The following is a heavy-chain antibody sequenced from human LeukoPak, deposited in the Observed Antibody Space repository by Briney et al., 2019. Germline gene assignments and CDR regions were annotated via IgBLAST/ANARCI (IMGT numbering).Heavy chain of an antibody. CDR2: ISSSSSYI. Sequence: GGSLRLSCAASGFTFSSYSMNWVRQAPGKGLEWVSSISSSSSYIYYADSVKGRFTISRDNAKNSLYLQMNSLRAEDTAVYYCARDMITMVRGVWGQGTLVTVSS. CDR1: GFTFSSYS. D-gene: IGHD3-10*01. J-gene: IGHJ4*02. V-gene: IGHV3-21*01. CDR3: ARDMITMVRGV.